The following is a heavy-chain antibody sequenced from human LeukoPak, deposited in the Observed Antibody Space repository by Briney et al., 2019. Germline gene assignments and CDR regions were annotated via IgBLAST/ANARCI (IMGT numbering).Heavy chain of an antibody. Sequence: GGSLRLSCAASGFTFSSYWMHWVRQAPGKGLVWVSRINSDGTGTSYADSVKGRSTISRDNAKNTLYLQMNSLRAEDTAVYYCAREAYDSGSYYFDYWGQGTLVTVSS. D-gene: IGHD3-10*01. CDR1: GFTFSSYW. V-gene: IGHV3-74*01. CDR2: INSDGTGT. J-gene: IGHJ4*02. CDR3: AREAYDSGSYYFDY.